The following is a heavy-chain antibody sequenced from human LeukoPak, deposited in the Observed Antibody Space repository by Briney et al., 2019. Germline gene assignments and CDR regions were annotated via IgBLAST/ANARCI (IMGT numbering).Heavy chain of an antibody. CDR2: ISYDESNK. D-gene: IGHD5-18*01. CDR3: AKEGYSPGGGVYDY. CDR1: GFTFSSYA. J-gene: IGHJ4*02. Sequence: GSLRLSCAASGFTFSSYAMHWVRQAPGKGLEWVAVISYDESNKFYADSVKGRFTISRDNSKNTLYLQMNSLKTEDTAVYYCAKEGYSPGGGVYDYWGQGTRVTVSS. V-gene: IGHV3-30*04.